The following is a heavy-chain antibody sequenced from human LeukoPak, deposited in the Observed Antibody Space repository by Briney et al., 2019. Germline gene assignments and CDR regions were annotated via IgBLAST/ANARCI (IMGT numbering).Heavy chain of an antibody. CDR1: GASYNAYY. CDR2: IDHRGTA. Sequence: SETLSLTCAVYGASYNAYYWSWIRQPPGKGLEWIGDIDHRGTATYNPSLKSRLTISADASKNQFSLKLNSVTDADTAVYYCTVGITILGVAASFDSWGQGNLVIVSS. J-gene: IGHJ4*02. CDR3: TVGITILGVAASFDS. V-gene: IGHV4-34*01. D-gene: IGHD3-3*01.